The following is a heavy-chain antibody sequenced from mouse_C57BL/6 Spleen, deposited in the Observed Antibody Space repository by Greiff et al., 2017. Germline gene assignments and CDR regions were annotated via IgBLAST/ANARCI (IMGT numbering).Heavy chain of an antibody. V-gene: IGHV14-3*01. Sequence: EVQLVESVAELVRPGASVKLSCTASGFNIKNTYMHWVKQRPEQGLEWIGRLDPANGNTKYAPKFQGKATITADTSSNTAYLQLSSLTSKNTAIYYCAKEAYDYGDYAMDYWGQGTSGTVSS. CDR2: LDPANGNT. J-gene: IGHJ4*01. D-gene: IGHD2-4*01. CDR1: GFNIKNTY. CDR3: AKEAYDYGDYAMDY.